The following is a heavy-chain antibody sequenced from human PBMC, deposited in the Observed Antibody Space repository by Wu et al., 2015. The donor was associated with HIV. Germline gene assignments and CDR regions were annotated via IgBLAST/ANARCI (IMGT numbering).Heavy chain of an antibody. CDR2: VNPSSGGT. J-gene: IGHJ4*01. V-gene: IGHV1-2*02. CDR1: GYTFTGYY. D-gene: IGHD1-14*01. CDR3: VRDYHQGERKY. Sequence: QVQLVQSGTDVKKPGASVKVSCKASGYTFTGYYIHWVRQAPGQGLEWMGWVNPSSGGTNYAQKFQGRITMTRDTSINTVYMELTRLRIDDTAVYYCVRDYHQGERKYWGQGTLVTVSS.